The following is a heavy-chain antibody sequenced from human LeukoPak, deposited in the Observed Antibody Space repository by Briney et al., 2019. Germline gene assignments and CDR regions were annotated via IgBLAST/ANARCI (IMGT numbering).Heavy chain of an antibody. CDR2: IWYDGSRK. Sequence: PGGSLRLSCVVSGITFSNNGMHWVRQAPGKGLEWVTLIWYDGSRKYYADSVKGRFTISRDNSKNTLYLEMDSLRAEDTAVYYCARDWGTSGTTGWMFDCWGQGTQVIVSS. V-gene: IGHV3-33*01. D-gene: IGHD1-1*01. CDR3: ARDWGTSGTTGWMFDC. CDR1: GITFSNNG. J-gene: IGHJ4*02.